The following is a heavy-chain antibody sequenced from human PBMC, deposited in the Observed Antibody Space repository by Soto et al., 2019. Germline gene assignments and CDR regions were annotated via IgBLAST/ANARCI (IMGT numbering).Heavy chain of an antibody. CDR1: GFTFSSYA. CDR3: ASQRVSGRY. J-gene: IGHJ4*02. V-gene: IGHV3-23*01. CDR2: ISGSGGST. D-gene: IGHD1-1*01. Sequence: HPGGSLRLSCAASGFTFSSYAMRWVRQAPGKGLEWVSAISGSGGSTYYADSVKGRFTISRDNSKNTLYLQMNSLRAEDTAVYYCASQRVSGRYWGQGTLVTVSS.